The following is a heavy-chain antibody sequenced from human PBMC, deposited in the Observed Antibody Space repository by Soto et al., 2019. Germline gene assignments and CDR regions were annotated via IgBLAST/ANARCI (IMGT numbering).Heavy chain of an antibody. CDR3: AREGYAYGLDF. Sequence: EVQLVQTGGGLIKPGGSLSLSCAASGLSVSDKYMCWVRQAPGKGLEWVSLTYTGGNSYFADFVKGRFIVSRDISKNTLFLHMNSLAAEDTAVYYCAREGYAYGLDFWGQGSLVTVSS. CDR1: GLSVSDKY. V-gene: IGHV3-53*02. CDR2: TYTGGNS. J-gene: IGHJ4*02. D-gene: IGHD3-10*01.